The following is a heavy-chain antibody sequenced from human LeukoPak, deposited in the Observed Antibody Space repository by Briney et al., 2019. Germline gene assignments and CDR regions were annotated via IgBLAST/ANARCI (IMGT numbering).Heavy chain of an antibody. V-gene: IGHV4-30-4*08. J-gene: IGHJ6*03. CDR1: GGSISSGDYY. Sequence: SETLSLTCTVSGGSISSGDYYWSWIRQPPGKGLEWIGYIYYSGSTYYNPSLKSRVTISVDTSKNQFSLKLSSVTAADAAVYYCARDHYCSGTSCPDYYYYYYMDVWGKGTTVTVSS. D-gene: IGHD2-2*01. CDR3: ARDHYCSGTSCPDYYYYYYMDV. CDR2: IYYSGST.